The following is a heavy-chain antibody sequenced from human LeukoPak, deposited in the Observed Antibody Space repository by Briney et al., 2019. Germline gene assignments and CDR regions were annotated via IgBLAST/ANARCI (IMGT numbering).Heavy chain of an antibody. CDR3: AKDRYSYGFFDY. D-gene: IGHD5-18*01. J-gene: IGHJ4*02. CDR2: ISGSGGST. V-gene: IGHV3-23*01. Sequence: GGSLRLSCAASGFTFSSYAMSWVRQAPGKGLEWVSAISGSGGSTYYADSVKGRFTISRDNSKSTLYLQMNSLRAEDTAVYYCAKDRYSYGFFDYWGQGTLVTVSS. CDR1: GFTFSSYA.